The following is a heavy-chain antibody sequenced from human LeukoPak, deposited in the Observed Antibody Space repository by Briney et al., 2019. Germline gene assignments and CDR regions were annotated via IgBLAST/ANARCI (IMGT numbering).Heavy chain of an antibody. CDR3: ARGGQLWLRGAFDY. J-gene: IGHJ4*02. Sequence: SETLSLTCTVSGYSISSGYYWSWIRQPPGKGLEWIGEINHSGSTNYNPSLKSRVTISVDTSKNQFSLKLSSVTAADTAVYYCARGGQLWLRGAFDYWGQGTLVTVSS. D-gene: IGHD5-18*01. V-gene: IGHV4-38-2*02. CDR2: INHSGST. CDR1: GYSISSGYY.